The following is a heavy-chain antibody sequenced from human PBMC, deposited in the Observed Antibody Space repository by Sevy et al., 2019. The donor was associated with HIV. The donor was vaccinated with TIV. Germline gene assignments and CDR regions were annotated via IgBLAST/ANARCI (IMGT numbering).Heavy chain of an antibody. CDR3: ARVFPYCSGGSCYSPYDAFDI. CDR2: INPNSGST. J-gene: IGHJ3*02. D-gene: IGHD2-15*01. Sequence: ASVKVSCKASGYTFTGHYMHWVRQAPGQVLESMGWINPNSGSTDYAQKFQGRVTLTRDTSISTAYLELSRLTSDDTAVYYCARVFPYCSGGSCYSPYDAFDIWGQGTMVTVSS. V-gene: IGHV1-2*02. CDR1: GYTFTGHY.